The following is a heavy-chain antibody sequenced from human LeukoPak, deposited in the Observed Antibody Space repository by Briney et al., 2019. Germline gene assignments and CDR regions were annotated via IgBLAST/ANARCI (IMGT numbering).Heavy chain of an antibody. V-gene: IGHV3-48*03. CDR2: ISSSGSTI. J-gene: IGHJ4*02. CDR1: GFTFGDYA. D-gene: IGHD3-22*01. CDR3: ARDLSSGYYRFDY. Sequence: GGSLRLSCTASGFTFGDYAMSWVRQAPGKGLEWVSYISSSGSTIYYADSVKGRFTISRDNAKNSLYLQMNSLRAEDTAVYYCARDLSSGYYRFDYWGQGTLVTVSS.